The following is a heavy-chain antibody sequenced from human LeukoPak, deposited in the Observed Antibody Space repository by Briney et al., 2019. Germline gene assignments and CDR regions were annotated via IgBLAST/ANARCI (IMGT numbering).Heavy chain of an antibody. CDR2: IYPGDSDT. V-gene: IGHV5-51*01. Sequence: GESLKISCKGSGYSFTSYWIGWVRQMPGKGLEWMGIIYPGDSDTRYSPSFQGQVTISADKSISTAYLQWSSLKASDTAMYYCARTLGGANDGSSTYFDYWGQGTLVTVSS. J-gene: IGHJ4*02. D-gene: IGHD6-13*01. CDR1: GYSFTSYW. CDR3: ARTLGGANDGSSTYFDY.